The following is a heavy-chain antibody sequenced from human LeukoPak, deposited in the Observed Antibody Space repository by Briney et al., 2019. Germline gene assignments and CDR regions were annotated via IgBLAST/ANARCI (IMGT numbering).Heavy chain of an antibody. V-gene: IGHV1-2*02. CDR1: GYTFTGYY. CDR2: INPNSGGT. CDR3: AIGGGTYYYDSSGEAFFDY. Sequence: ASVKVSCKASGYTFTGYYMHWVRQAPGQGLEWMGWINPNSGGTNYAQKFQGRVTMTRDTSISTAYMELSRLRSDDTAVYYCAIGGGTYYYDSSGEAFFDYWGQGTLVTVSS. J-gene: IGHJ4*02. D-gene: IGHD3-22*01.